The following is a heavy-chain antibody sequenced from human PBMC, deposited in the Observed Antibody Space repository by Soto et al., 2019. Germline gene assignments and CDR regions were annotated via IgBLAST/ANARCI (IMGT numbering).Heavy chain of an antibody. CDR2: ISSSSSYT. CDR3: ARDIVVVPAAIGWGYYYYGMDV. J-gene: IGHJ6*02. Sequence: GGSLRLSCAASGLTFIDYYMIFIRHAPCKWREWVSYISSSSSYTNYADSVKGRFTISRDNAKNSLYLQMNSLRAEDTAVYYCARDIVVVPAAIGWGYYYYGMDVWGQGTTVTVSS. V-gene: IGHV3-11*06. CDR1: GLTFIDYY. D-gene: IGHD2-2*01.